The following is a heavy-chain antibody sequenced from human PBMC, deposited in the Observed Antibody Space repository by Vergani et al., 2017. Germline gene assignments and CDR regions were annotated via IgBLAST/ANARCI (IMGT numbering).Heavy chain of an antibody. D-gene: IGHD3-22*01. V-gene: IGHV3-30*03. Sequence: QVSLVESGGGVVQPGRSLTLTCSASGFGFKNFAMHWVRQAPGKGLEWVATISKDGTHDYYEPSVRGRFAVSRDNFKNTMYLQMDRLTTDDTAVYFCARYETDICVSSSDYSHWLYYWGQGILVTVSS. CDR2: ISKDGTHD. J-gene: IGHJ4*02. CDR3: ARYETDICVSSSDYSHWLYY. CDR1: GFGFKNFA.